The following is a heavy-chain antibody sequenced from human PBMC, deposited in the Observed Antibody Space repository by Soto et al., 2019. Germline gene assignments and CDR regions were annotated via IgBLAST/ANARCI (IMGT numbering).Heavy chain of an antibody. J-gene: IGHJ3*02. V-gene: IGHV3-23*01. CDR1: GFTFSSYW. D-gene: IGHD3-10*02. Sequence: GGSLRLSCAASGFTFSSYWMSWVRQAPGKGLEWVSAISGSGGSTYYADSVKGRFTISRDNSKNTLYLQMNSLRAEDTAVYYCAKVVWVFGELLAGAFDIWGQGTMVTVSS. CDR2: ISGSGGST. CDR3: AKVVWVFGELLAGAFDI.